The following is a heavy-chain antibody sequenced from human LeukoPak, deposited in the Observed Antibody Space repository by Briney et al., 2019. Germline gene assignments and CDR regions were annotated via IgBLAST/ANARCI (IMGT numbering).Heavy chain of an antibody. CDR2: INHSGST. J-gene: IGHJ5*02. D-gene: IGHD3-10*01. Sequence: SETLSLTCAVYGGSFSGYYWSWIRQPPGKGLEWIGEINHSGSTNYNPSLKSRVTISVDTSKNQFSLKLSSVTAADTAVYYCARENKYYGKNWFDPWGQGTLVTVSS. CDR3: ARENKYYGKNWFDP. CDR1: GGSFSGYY. V-gene: IGHV4-34*01.